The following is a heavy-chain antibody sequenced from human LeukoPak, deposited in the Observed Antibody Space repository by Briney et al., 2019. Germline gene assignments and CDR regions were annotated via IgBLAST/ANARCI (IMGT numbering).Heavy chain of an antibody. CDR2: ISGDGGST. CDR3: AKAWFGERSGGGFDY. J-gene: IGHJ4*02. CDR1: GFTFDNYD. Sequence: GGSLRLSCAASGFTFDNYDIHWVRQAPGKGLEWVSLISGDGGSTYYADSVKGRFTISRDNSKNSLYLQMNSLRTEDTALYYCAKAWFGERSGGGFDYWGQGTLVTVSS. V-gene: IGHV3-43*02. D-gene: IGHD3-10*01.